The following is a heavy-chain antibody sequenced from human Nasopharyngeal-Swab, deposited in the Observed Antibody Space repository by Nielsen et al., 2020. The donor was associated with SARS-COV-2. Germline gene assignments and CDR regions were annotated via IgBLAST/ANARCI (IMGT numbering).Heavy chain of an antibody. V-gene: IGHV1-3*01. J-gene: IGHJ6*02. D-gene: IGHD6-13*01. Sequence: WVRQAPGQRLEWMGWISAGNGNTKYSQKFQGRVTITRDTSASTAYMELSSLRSEDTAVYYCARDPGAAAGLHYYYYYGMDVWGQGTTVTVSS. CDR3: ARDPGAAAGLHYYYYYGMDV. CDR2: ISAGNGNT.